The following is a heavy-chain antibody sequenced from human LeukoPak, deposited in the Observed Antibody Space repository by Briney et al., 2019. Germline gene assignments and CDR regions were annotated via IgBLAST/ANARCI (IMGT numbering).Heavy chain of an antibody. CDR3: ARHRSSSWYDGMGY. CDR1: GVSISTSSYY. V-gene: IGHV4-39*01. Sequence: SETLSLTCTVSGVSISTSSYYWGWIRQPPGKGLEWIGSIFFSGSTYYNPSLESRVTISVDTSKNQFSLKLRSVTAADTAVYYCARHRSSSWYDGMGYWGQGTLVTVSS. D-gene: IGHD6-13*01. CDR2: IFFSGST. J-gene: IGHJ4*02.